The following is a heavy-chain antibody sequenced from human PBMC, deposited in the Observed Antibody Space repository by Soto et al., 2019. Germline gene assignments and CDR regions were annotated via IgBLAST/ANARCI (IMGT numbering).Heavy chain of an antibody. CDR2: IWYDGSNK. Sequence: QVQLVESGGGVVQPGRSLRLSCAASGFTFSSYGMHWVRQAPGKGLEWVAVIWYDGSNKYYADSVKGRFIISRDNSKNTLYLQMNSLRAEDTAVYYCARDTIAAFDYWGQGTLVTVSS. J-gene: IGHJ4*02. D-gene: IGHD6-13*01. V-gene: IGHV3-33*01. CDR3: ARDTIAAFDY. CDR1: GFTFSSYG.